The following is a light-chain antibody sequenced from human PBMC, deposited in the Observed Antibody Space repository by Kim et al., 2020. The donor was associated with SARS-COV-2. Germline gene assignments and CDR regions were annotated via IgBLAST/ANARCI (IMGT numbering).Light chain of an antibody. J-gene: IGKJ5*01. CDR2: AAS. V-gene: IGKV1-9*01. CDR1: QGISSY. Sequence: IQLTQSPSSLSASVGDRVTITCRASQGISSYLAWYQQKPGKAPKLLIYAASTLQSEVPSRFSGSGSGTDFTLTISSLQPEDFATYYCHQLNSYQITFGQGTRLEIK. CDR3: HQLNSYQIT.